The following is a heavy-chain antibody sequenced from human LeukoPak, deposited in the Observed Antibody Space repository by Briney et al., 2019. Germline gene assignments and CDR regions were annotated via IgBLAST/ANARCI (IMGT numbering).Heavy chain of an antibody. V-gene: IGHV5-51*01. D-gene: IGHD5-18*01. CDR3: ARSMGSYGYDAFDI. J-gene: IGHJ3*02. Sequence: GESLKISCKSSGYDFATYWIGWVRQMPGIGLEWVGIIYPADSDTRYSPSLQGQVTISADESINTAYLQWSSLKASDTAMYYCARSMGSYGYDAFDIWGQGTMVTVSS. CDR1: GYDFATYW. CDR2: IYPADSDT.